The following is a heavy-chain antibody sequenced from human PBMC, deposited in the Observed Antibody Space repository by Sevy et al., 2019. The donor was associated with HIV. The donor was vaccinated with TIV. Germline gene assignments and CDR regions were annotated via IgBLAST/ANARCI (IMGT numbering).Heavy chain of an antibody. CDR3: XXXXXXXFSSMEV. CDR1: GYRFTNYW. D-gene: IGHD1-1*01. V-gene: IGHV5-51*01. Sequence: GESLKISCKGSGYRFTNYWIGWVRQMPGKGLEWMGIIHPGDSETRYSPSLQGQVTFSADRSIDTVYLQWSSLRASDXXXXXXXXXXXXXFSSMEVWGQGTLVTVSS. J-gene: IGHJ4*02. CDR2: IHPGDSET.